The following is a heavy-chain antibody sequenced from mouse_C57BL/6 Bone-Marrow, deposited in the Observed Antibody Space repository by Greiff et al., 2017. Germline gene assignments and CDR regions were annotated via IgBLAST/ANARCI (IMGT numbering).Heavy chain of an antibody. CDR3: ASDSGSSSWYFDV. CDR1: GYTFTSYD. J-gene: IGHJ1*03. Sequence: QVQLKESGPELVKPGASVKLSCKASGYTFTSYDINWVKQRPGQGLEWIGWIYPRGGSTKYNEKFKGKATLTVDTSSSTAYMELHSLTSEDSAVSFCASDSGSSSWYFDVWGTGTTVTVSS. V-gene: IGHV1-85*01. D-gene: IGHD1-1*01. CDR2: IYPRGGST.